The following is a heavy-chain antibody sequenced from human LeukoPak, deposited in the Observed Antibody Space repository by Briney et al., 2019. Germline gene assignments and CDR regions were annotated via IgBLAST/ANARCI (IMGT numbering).Heavy chain of an antibody. CDR2: IYYSGNT. CDR3: ASLAAAGTNAFDI. CDR1: GGSIRNYY. D-gene: IGHD6-13*01. V-gene: IGHV4-59*12. J-gene: IGHJ3*02. Sequence: SETLSLTCTVSGGSIRNYYWSWIRQPPGKGLEWIGYIYYSGNTNYNPSLKSRVTISVDTSKNQFSLKLSSVTAADTAVYYCASLAAAGTNAFDIWGQGTMVTVSS.